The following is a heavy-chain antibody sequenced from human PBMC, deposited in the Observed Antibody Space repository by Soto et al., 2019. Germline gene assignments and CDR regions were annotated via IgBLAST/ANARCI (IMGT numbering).Heavy chain of an antibody. Sequence: EVQLVESGGGLVKSGGSLRLSCAASGFIFSSYSMNWVRQAPGKGLEWVSSISSRRNDIYYADSVKDRFTISRDNAKNSLYLQMNSLRDDDTAVYYCARVLTVGGNDYWGQGTLVTVSS. CDR1: GFIFSSYS. CDR2: ISSRRNDI. D-gene: IGHD6-19*01. V-gene: IGHV3-21*01. J-gene: IGHJ4*02. CDR3: ARVLTVGGNDY.